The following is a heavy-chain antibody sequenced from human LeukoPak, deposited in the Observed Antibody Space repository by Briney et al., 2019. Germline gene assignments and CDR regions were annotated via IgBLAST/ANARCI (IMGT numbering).Heavy chain of an antibody. J-gene: IGHJ4*02. CDR3: ARGGVSVGGNFDY. V-gene: IGHV3-33*08. Sequence: PGGSLRLSCATSGFTFSSYGMHWVRQVPGKGLEWVTVISHDAKSTYHVDSVKGRFTISRDNAKKSLYLQMNSLRAEDTAVYYCARGGVSVGGNFDYWGQGTLVTVSS. CDR1: GFTFSSYG. CDR2: ISHDAKST. D-gene: IGHD4-23*01.